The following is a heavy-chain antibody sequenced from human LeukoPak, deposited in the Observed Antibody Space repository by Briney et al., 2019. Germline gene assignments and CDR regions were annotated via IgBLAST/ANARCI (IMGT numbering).Heavy chain of an antibody. J-gene: IGHJ5*02. CDR1: GGSLSSGSYY. V-gene: IGHV4-61*02. D-gene: IGHD3-10*01. CDR2: IYTSGST. CDR3: ARAMHYYGSGSYYLDNWFDP. Sequence: SETLSLTCTVSGGSLSSGSYYWRWIRRPAGKGLEWIGRIYTSGSTNYNPSLKSRVTISVDTSKNQFSLKLSSVTAADTAVYYCARAMHYYGSGSYYLDNWFDPWGQGTLVTVSS.